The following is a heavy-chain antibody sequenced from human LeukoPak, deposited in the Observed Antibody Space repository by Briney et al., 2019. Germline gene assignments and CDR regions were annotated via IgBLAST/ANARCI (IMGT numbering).Heavy chain of an antibody. CDR1: GGSINTANYY. V-gene: IGHV4-30-4*08. D-gene: IGHD4-17*01. CDR2: ISYSGTP. J-gene: IGHJ4*02. Sequence: SQTLSLTCNVSGGSINTANYYWAWIRQPPGKGLEWIGYISYSGTPYYNPSLNSRVTISLDTSKNQFSLILNSVTAADTAMYYCARDRYGDFEDYWGQGTLVTVSS. CDR3: ARDRYGDFEDY.